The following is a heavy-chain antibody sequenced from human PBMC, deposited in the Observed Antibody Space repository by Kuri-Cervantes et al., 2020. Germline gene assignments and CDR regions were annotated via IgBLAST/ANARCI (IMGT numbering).Heavy chain of an antibody. D-gene: IGHD2-15*01. CDR3: APGRWFMELGPYY. CDR2: ISYDGSNT. Sequence: GESLKISCAASGFTFSSYAMLWVRQAPGKRLEWVAVISYDGSNTYYADSVKGRLTISRDNSKNSLYLQMNSLRAEDTAVYYCAPGRWFMELGPYYWGQGTLVTVSS. J-gene: IGHJ4*02. CDR1: GFTFSSYA. V-gene: IGHV3-30-3*01.